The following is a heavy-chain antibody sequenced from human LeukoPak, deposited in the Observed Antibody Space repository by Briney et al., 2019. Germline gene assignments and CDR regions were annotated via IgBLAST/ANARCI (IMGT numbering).Heavy chain of an antibody. CDR1: GGSISNYD. CDR2: IYYSGST. J-gene: IGHJ5*02. V-gene: IGHV4-59*08. CDR3: ARHPTALVSYGFDP. Sequence: SETLSLNCTVSGGSISNYDWSWIRQPPGKGLEWIGYIYYSGSTNYNPSLKSRVTISVDTSKNQFSLKLSSVTAADTAVYYCARHPTALVSYGFDPWGQGSLVTVAS. D-gene: IGHD5-18*01.